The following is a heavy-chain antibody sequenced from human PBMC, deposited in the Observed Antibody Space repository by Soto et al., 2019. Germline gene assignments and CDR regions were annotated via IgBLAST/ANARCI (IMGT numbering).Heavy chain of an antibody. Sequence: QVQLVQSGAEVKKPGSSVKVSCKASGYNFTSYGITWVRQAPGQGLEWMGWIRASNGKTNYAQKLQGRVTMNTDTSTSTAYMELRSLRSDETAVYYCAKDHCQYYDFLSCYYTVGTPCGIDVWGQGTTVTVSS. D-gene: IGHD3-3*01. CDR3: AKDHCQYYDFLSCYYTVGTPCGIDV. CDR2: IRASNGKT. V-gene: IGHV1-18*01. J-gene: IGHJ6*02. CDR1: GYNFTSYG.